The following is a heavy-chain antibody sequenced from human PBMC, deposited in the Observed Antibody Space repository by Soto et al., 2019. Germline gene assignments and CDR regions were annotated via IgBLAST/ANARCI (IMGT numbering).Heavy chain of an antibody. J-gene: IGHJ4*02. D-gene: IGHD3-3*01. Sequence: EVQLLESGGGLVQPGGSLRLSCAASRFTFSTFAMSWVRQAPGKGLEWVAAISGGGANTYYADSVKGRFTISRDNSKITLYLQMDGLLAEDMAIYFCSKDSYSDFWSGHYYYFDFWGQGTLVTVSS. CDR2: ISGGGANT. V-gene: IGHV3-23*01. CDR3: SKDSYSDFWSGHYYYFDF. CDR1: RFTFSTFA.